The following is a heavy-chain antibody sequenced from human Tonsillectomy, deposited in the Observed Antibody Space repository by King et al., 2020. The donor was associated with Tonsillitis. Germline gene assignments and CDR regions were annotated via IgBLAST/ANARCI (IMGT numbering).Heavy chain of an antibody. V-gene: IGHV3-30-3*01. J-gene: IGHJ3*02. CDR3: ARDGEIVVVEAAMGSFDI. Sequence: VQLVESGGGVVQPGRSLRLTCAASGFTFSYYAMHWVRQAPGKGLEWVAVISYDGSIKYYADSVKGRFTISRDNSKNTLYLQMSSLRADDTAVYYCARDGEIVVVEAAMGSFDIWGQGTMVTVSS. D-gene: IGHD2-15*01. CDR2: ISYDGSIK. CDR1: GFTFSYYA.